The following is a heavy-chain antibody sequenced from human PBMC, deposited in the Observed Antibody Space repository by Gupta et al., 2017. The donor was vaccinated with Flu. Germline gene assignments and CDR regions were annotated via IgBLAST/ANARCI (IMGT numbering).Heavy chain of an antibody. CDR2: IYWENDK. D-gene: IGHD1-1*01. Sequence: QITLKASGPTLVKPTQTLTLTCTFSGFSLSTSGVGLGWIRQPPGKALEWLALIYWENDKRYSPSLESRLTITKDTSKNQVVLTMTNMDPVETATYYWAHGGGGYDYWGQGTLVTVSS. CDR3: AHGGGGYDY. J-gene: IGHJ4*02. CDR1: GFSLSTSGVG. V-gene: IGHV2-5*02.